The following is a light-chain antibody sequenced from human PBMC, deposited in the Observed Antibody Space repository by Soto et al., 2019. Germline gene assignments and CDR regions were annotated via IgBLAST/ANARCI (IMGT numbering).Light chain of an antibody. V-gene: IGKV3-11*01. CDR1: QSVSSY. CDR2: DAS. CDR3: QQRSNWPPIT. J-gene: IGKJ5*01. Sequence: EIVLTQSPATLSLSPGERATLSCRASQSVSSYLAWYQQKPGQAPRLLIYDASNRATSIPARFSGSGSGTNFTLTISSLEPEDFAVYYCQQRSNWPPITFGQGTR.